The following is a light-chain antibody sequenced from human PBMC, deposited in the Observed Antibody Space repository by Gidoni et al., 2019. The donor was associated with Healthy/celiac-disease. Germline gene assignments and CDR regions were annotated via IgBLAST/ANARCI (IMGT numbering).Light chain of an antibody. CDR1: QDISNY. CDR2: DAS. Sequence: DIQMTQYPSSLSASVGDRVTITLQASQDISNYLNWYQQKPGKAPKLLIYDASNLETGVPSRFSGSGSGTDFTFTISSLQPEDIATYYCQQYDNLPPVFGPGTKVDIK. V-gene: IGKV1-33*01. CDR3: QQYDNLPPV. J-gene: IGKJ3*01.